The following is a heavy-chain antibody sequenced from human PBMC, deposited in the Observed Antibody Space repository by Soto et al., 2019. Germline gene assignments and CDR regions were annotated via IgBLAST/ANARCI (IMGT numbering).Heavy chain of an antibody. J-gene: IGHJ4*02. Sequence: GGSLRLSCAAFGFTFSSYGMHWVRQAPGKGLEWVAIISFDGSKKYYGASVRGRFTISRDNSMTTLYLQMNSMRAEDTAVYYCAKEDGFHFDYWGQGTLVTVSS. V-gene: IGHV3-30*18. CDR3: AKEDGFHFDY. D-gene: IGHD3-10*01. CDR2: ISFDGSKK. CDR1: GFTFSSYG.